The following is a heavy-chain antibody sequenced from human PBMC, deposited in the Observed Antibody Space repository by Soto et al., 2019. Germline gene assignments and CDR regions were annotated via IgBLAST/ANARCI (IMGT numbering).Heavy chain of an antibody. CDR2: ISGSGGST. CDR3: ARRSSGWYFDY. D-gene: IGHD6-19*01. V-gene: IGHV3-23*01. Sequence: PGGSLRLSCAASGFTVSNKYLSWVRQAPGKGLEWVSVISGSGGSTYYADSVKGRFTLSRDNSKNTLYLQMNSLRAEDTAVYYCARRSSGWYFDYWGQGTLVTVS. J-gene: IGHJ4*02. CDR1: GFTVSNKY.